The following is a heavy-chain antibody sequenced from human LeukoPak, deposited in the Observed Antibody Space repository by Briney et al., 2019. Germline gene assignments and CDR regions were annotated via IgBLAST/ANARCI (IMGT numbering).Heavy chain of an antibody. CDR1: GFTFRKYW. J-gene: IGHJ4*02. Sequence: GGSLRLSCAASGFTFRKYWMSWVRQAPGKGLEWVANMNQDGGEKNYVDSVKGRFTISRDNARNSLYLQMNSLTVDDTAVYYCARELGYSSFDYWGQGALVTVSS. V-gene: IGHV3-7*01. CDR3: ARELGYSSFDY. CDR2: MNQDGGEK. D-gene: IGHD2-15*01.